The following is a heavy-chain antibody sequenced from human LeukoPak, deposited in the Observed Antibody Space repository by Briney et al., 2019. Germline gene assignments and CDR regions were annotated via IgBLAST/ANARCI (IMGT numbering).Heavy chain of an antibody. V-gene: IGHV3-33*01. CDR3: ARDTSRYCSSTSCYNYYGMDV. D-gene: IGHD2-2*02. CDR1: GFTSSSYG. Sequence: PGGSLRLSCAASGFTSSSYGMHWVRQAPGKGLEWGAVIWYDGSNKYYADSVKGRFTISRDNSKNTLYLQMNSLRAEDTAVYYCARDTSRYCSSTSCYNYYGMDVWGKGTTVTVSS. CDR2: IWYDGSNK. J-gene: IGHJ6*04.